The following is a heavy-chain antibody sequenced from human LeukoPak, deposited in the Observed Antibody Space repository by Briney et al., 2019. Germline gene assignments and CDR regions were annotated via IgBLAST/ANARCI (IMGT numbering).Heavy chain of an antibody. CDR2: ITQDGSAK. CDR1: GFIYSQAW. CDR3: SDPDWG. V-gene: IGHV3-7*01. J-gene: IGHJ3*01. Sequence: PGGSLRLSCVASGFIYSQAWMTWVRQAPGKGLEWVASITQDGSAKYYVDSVKGRFTISRDNAKNSLYLQMDSLRAEDTALYYCSDPDWGWGQGTMVTVSS. D-gene: IGHD3/OR15-3a*01.